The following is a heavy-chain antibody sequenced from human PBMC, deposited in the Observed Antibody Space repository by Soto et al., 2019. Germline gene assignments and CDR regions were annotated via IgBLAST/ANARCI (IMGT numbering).Heavy chain of an antibody. V-gene: IGHV1-69*01. Sequence: QVQLVQSGAEVKKPGSSVKVSCKASGGTFSSYAISWVRQAPGQGLEWMGGIIPISETTNYAQKFQGRVTITADESKSTAYMQLNSLRSEDTAVYYCARSQGSSTSLEIYYYYYYGMDVCGQGTTVTVAS. CDR3: ARSQGSSTSLEIYYYYYYGMDV. CDR2: IIPISETT. D-gene: IGHD2-2*01. CDR1: GGTFSSYA. J-gene: IGHJ6*01.